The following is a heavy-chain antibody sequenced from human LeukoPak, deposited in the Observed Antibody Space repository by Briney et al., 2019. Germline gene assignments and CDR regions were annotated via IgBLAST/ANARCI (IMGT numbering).Heavy chain of an antibody. CDR1: GFTFSSYA. CDR3: AKDSELRYFDWLFGY. V-gene: IGHV3-23*01. CDR2: ISGSGGST. D-gene: IGHD3-9*01. Sequence: PGGSLRLSCAASGFTFSSYAMSWVRQAPGKGLEWVSAISGSGGSTYYADSVKGRFTNSRDNSKNTLYLQMNSLRAEDTAVYYCAKDSELRYFDWLFGYWGQGTLVTVSS. J-gene: IGHJ4*02.